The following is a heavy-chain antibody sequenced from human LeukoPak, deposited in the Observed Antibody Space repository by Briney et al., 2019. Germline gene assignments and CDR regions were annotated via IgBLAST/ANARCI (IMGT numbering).Heavy chain of an antibody. V-gene: IGHV3-23*05. Sequence: GGSLRLSCAASGFTFSSYAMSWVRQAPGKGLEWVSVIYSTGRTNYADSVKDRFTISRDNSKNTLYLQMNSLRAEDTAVYYCARSEVGTTPLDYWGQGTLVTVSS. CDR2: IYSTGRT. CDR3: ARSEVGTTPLDY. CDR1: GFTFSSYA. D-gene: IGHD1-26*01. J-gene: IGHJ4*02.